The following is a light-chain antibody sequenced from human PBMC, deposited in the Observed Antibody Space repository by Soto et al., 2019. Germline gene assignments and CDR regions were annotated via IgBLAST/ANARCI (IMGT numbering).Light chain of an antibody. J-gene: IGKJ2*01. CDR3: QQRSNWPPYT. Sequence: EIVLTQSPATLSLSPGERATLSCRASQSVSSYLAWYQQKPGQAPRLLIYDASNRATGIPARFSGSGSGTDFILTISSLEPEDFAVYCCQQRSNWPPYTFGQGTTLEIK. V-gene: IGKV3-11*01. CDR1: QSVSSY. CDR2: DAS.